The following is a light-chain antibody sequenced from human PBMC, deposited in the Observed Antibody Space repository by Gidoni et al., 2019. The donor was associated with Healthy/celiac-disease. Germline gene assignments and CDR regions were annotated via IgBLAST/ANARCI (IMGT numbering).Light chain of an antibody. CDR2: EVS. Sequence: QSDLTQPASESGSPGQSITSSCTGTSSDVGGYNYVSWYQQHPGNAPKLMIYEVSNRPSGVSNRFSGAKSGNTASLTISGLQAEDEADYYCSSYTSSSTLLVVFGGGTKLTVL. J-gene: IGLJ2*01. CDR3: SSYTSSSTLLVV. V-gene: IGLV2-14*01. CDR1: SSDVGGYNY.